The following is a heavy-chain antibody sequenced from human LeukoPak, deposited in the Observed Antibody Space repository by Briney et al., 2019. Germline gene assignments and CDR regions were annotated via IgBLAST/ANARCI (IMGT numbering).Heavy chain of an antibody. CDR2: ISGSGGST. V-gene: IGHV3-23*01. CDR3: ARDPSSWTFDS. J-gene: IGHJ4*02. D-gene: IGHD6-13*01. Sequence: GGSLRLSCVIFGFTFSSSAMSWVRQAPGKGLEWVSTISGSGGSTDYADSVKGRFTISRDNSKNTPYLQMSSLRAEDTAIYYCARDPSSWTFDSWGQGTLVTVFS. CDR1: GFTFSSSA.